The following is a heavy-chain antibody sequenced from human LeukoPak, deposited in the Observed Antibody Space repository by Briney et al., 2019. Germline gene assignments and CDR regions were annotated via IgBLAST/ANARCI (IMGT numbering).Heavy chain of an antibody. J-gene: IGHJ6*02. CDR3: ARPYGVYYYYGMDV. CDR2: ISSASTYI. V-gene: IGHV3-21*01. D-gene: IGHD4/OR15-4a*01. CDR1: GFTFSSTS. Sequence: GGSLRLSCAASGFTFSSTSMNWVRQAPGKGLEWVSSISSASTYIYYADSVEVRFTVSRDNAQNSLYLQMNSLRAEDTAVYYCARPYGVYYYYGMDVWGQGTTVTVSS.